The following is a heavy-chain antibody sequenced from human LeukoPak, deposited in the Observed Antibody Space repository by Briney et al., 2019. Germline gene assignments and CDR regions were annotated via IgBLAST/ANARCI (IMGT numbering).Heavy chain of an antibody. D-gene: IGHD3-10*01. V-gene: IGHV3-30*03. CDR2: ISYDGSNK. Sequence: PGRSLRLSCAASGFTFSSYGMHWVRQAPGKGLEWVAVISYDGSNKHYADSVKGRFTISRDNSKNTLYLQMNSLRAEDTAVYYCAREAGGPLWFGEYPFPYYYYYGMDVWGQGTTVTVSS. CDR3: AREAGGPLWFGEYPFPYYYYYGMDV. J-gene: IGHJ6*02. CDR1: GFTFSSYG.